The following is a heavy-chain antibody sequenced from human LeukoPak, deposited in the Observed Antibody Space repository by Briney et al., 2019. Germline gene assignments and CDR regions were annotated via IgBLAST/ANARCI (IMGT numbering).Heavy chain of an antibody. CDR1: GFTVRNNY. D-gene: IGHD3-10*01. CDR3: AREAYGSGSYYLGGWFDP. V-gene: IGHV3-30*03. CDR2: ISYDGSNK. J-gene: IGHJ5*02. Sequence: GGSLRLSCAASGFTVRNNYMSWVRQAPGKGLEWVAVISYDGSNKYYADSVKGRFTISRDNSKNTLYLQMNSLRAEDTAVYYCAREAYGSGSYYLGGWFDPWGQGTLVTVSS.